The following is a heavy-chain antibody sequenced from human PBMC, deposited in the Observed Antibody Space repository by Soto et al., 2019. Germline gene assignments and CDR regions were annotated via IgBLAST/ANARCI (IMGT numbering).Heavy chain of an antibody. V-gene: IGHV1-69*13. D-gene: IGHD3-3*01. J-gene: IGHJ6*02. Sequence: GASVKVSFKASGGTFSSHAISWVRQAPGQGLEWMGGIVPFFKGTKYAQKFQGRVTITADDSTSTAYMELSGLRPEDTAIYYCAADAHRDDFWSSYPYYYYSMDVWGQGTTVTVSS. CDR3: AADAHRDDFWSSYPYYYYSMDV. CDR1: GGTFSSHA. CDR2: IVPFFKGT.